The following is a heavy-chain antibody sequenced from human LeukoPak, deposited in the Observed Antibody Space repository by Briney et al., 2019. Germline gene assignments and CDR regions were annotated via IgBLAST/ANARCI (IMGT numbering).Heavy chain of an antibody. V-gene: IGHV6-1*01. CDR3: AREESSGANGFDI. J-gene: IGHJ3*02. Sequence: SQTLSLTCAISGDSVSSYSAAWTWIRQAPARGLEWLGKTNYSAKLYNDSALTVQSRISISPDTSKNQLSLRLNTVTDEDTALYYCAREESSGANGFDIWGQGTMVTVSS. CDR1: GDSVSSYSAA. CDR2: TNYSAKLYN. D-gene: IGHD2-15*01.